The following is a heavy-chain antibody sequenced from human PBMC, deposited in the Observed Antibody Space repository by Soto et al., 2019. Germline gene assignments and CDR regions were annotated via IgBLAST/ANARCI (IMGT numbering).Heavy chain of an antibody. J-gene: IGHJ4*02. Sequence: QVQLVQSGAEVKKPGASVKVSCKTFGYTFSDNYIHWVRQAPGQGLEWMGWINPNSGGTNYAQKFQGRVTMTRDTSISTAYMELSRLTFDDTAVYYCARDPTLEGSGSYSQQGPSFYFDYWGQGTLVTVSS. CDR2: INPNSGGT. CDR1: GYTFSDNY. D-gene: IGHD3-10*01. CDR3: ARDPTLEGSGSYSQQGPSFYFDY. V-gene: IGHV1-2*02.